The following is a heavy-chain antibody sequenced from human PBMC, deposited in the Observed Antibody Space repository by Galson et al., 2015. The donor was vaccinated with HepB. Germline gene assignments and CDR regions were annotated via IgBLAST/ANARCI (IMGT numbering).Heavy chain of an antibody. Sequence: LEWVSVISGSGEKTYYADSVKGRFTLSRDNSKNTLYLQMNTLRADDTAIYYCAKGGGLALAGTSNWFDPWGQGTLVTVSS. J-gene: IGHJ5*02. V-gene: IGHV3-23*01. CDR3: AKGGGLALAGTSNWFDP. CDR2: ISGSGEKT. D-gene: IGHD6-19*01.